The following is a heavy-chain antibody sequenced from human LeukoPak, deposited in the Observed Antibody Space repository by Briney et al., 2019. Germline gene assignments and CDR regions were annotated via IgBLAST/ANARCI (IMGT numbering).Heavy chain of an antibody. CDR2: IFRDGTA. Sequence: PSETLSLTCTVSGYSIRSGYYWGWIRQPPGKGPEWIGSIFRDGTAYYNPSLKSRVSISVDTSKNQFSLKLTSVTAADTAVYYCASDSFYDSGGYFYYWGQGTPVTVSS. D-gene: IGHD3-22*01. CDR1: GYSIRSGYY. J-gene: IGHJ4*02. V-gene: IGHV4-38-2*02. CDR3: ASDSFYDSGGYFYY.